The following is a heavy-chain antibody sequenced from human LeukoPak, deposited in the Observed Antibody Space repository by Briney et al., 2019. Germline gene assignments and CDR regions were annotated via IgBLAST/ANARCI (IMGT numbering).Heavy chain of an antibody. J-gene: IGHJ5*02. CDR2: IIPIFGTA. D-gene: IGHD3-10*01. Sequence: ASVKVSCKASGYTFTGYYMHWVRQAPGQGLEWMGWIIPIFGTANYAQKFQGRVTITADESTSTAYMELSSLRSEDTAVYYCARGGGFGTPLDPWGQGTLVTVSS. CDR3: ARGGGFGTPLDP. V-gene: IGHV1-69*13. CDR1: GYTFTGYY.